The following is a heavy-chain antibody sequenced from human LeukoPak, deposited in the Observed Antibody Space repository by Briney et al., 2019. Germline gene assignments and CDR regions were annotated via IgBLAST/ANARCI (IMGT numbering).Heavy chain of an antibody. V-gene: IGHV4-59*08. CDR2: IYYSGST. CDR3: AKRLPNGVFDY. D-gene: IGHD2-8*01. J-gene: IGHJ4*02. CDR1: GGSISSYY. Sequence: SETLSLTCTVSGGSISSYYWSWIRQPPVKGLEWIGYIYYSGSTNYNPSLKSRVTISVDTSKNQFSLKLSSVTAADTAVYYCAKRLPNGVFDYWGQGTLVTVSS.